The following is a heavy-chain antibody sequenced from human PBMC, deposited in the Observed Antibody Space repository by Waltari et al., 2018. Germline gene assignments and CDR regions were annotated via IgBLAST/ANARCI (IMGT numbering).Heavy chain of an antibody. CDR3: ARDMRGAYLFPAPFDF. D-gene: IGHD3-16*01. CDR1: GDTFTSYG. V-gene: IGHV1-69*01. J-gene: IGHJ4*02. Sequence: QVQLVQSGAEVKKPGSSVKVSCKASGDTFTSYGINWVRQAPGHGLEWMGGITPASTALIYAQSFQGRVTITADESTTTAYIEVSSLRSEDTAMYYCARDMRGAYLFPAPFDFWGQGTLVIVSS. CDR2: ITPASTAL.